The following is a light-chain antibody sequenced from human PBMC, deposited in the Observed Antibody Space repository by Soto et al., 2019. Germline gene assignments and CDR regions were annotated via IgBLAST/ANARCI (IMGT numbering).Light chain of an antibody. CDR2: GAS. CDR1: QSVNSN. V-gene: IGKV3-15*01. CDR3: QHYNTWPWT. J-gene: IGKJ1*01. Sequence: EPVMTQSPATLSVSPGERATLSCWASQSVNSNLAWYQQKLGQAPRVLIYGASTRATGIPARFSGSGSEAEFILTISSLQSEDSATYYCQHYNTWPWTFGQGTKV.